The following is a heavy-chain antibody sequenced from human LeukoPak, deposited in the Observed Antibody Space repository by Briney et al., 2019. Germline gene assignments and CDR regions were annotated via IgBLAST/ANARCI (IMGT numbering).Heavy chain of an antibody. CDR3: ARDRDSSFDY. CDR2: IYSGGST. V-gene: IGHV3-53*01. Sequence: GGSLRLSCAASGFTFSDYYMSWVRQAPGKGLEWVSVIYSGGSTYYADSVKGRFTISRDNSKNTLYLQMNSLRAEDTAVYYCARDRDSSFDYWGQGTLVTVSS. J-gene: IGHJ4*02. CDR1: GFTFSDYY. D-gene: IGHD3-22*01.